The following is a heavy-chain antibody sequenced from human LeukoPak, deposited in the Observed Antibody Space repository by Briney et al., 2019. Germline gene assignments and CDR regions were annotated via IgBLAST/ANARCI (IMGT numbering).Heavy chain of an antibody. Sequence: KPSETLSLSCTVSGGSISSACWSWIRQPPGKGLEWIGCIYSTGNTNYNPSLKSRVSISVDTSRNHFSLKLSSVTAADTAMYYCGGENYVFWSDYNGASDGGGQEPLVTVPS. V-gene: IGHV4-59*01. D-gene: IGHD3-3*01. CDR1: GGSISSAC. J-gene: IGHJ4*02. CDR3: GGENYVFWSDYNGASDG. CDR2: IYSTGNT.